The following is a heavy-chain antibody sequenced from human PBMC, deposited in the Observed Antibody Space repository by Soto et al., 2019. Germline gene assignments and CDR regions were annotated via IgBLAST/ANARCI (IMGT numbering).Heavy chain of an antibody. D-gene: IGHD6-6*01. CDR2: ISAYNGNT. V-gene: IGHV1-18*01. CDR1: GYTFTSYG. CDR3: AKAQKSIAARPEHNWFDP. Sequence: ASVKVSCKAAGYTFTSYGISWVRQAPGQGLEWMGWISAYNGNTNYAQKLQGRVTMTTDTSTSTAYMELRSLRSDDTAVYYCAKAQKSIAARPEHNWFDPWGQGTLVTVSS. J-gene: IGHJ5*02.